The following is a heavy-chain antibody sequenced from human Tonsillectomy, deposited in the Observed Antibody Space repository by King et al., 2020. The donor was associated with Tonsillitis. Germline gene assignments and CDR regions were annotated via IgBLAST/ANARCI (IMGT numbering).Heavy chain of an antibody. CDR1: GFTFSSYT. D-gene: IGHD7-27*01. V-gene: IGHV3-48*01. Sequence: VQLVESGGGLVQPGGSLRLSCAASGFTFSSYTMNWIRQAPGNGLEWLSYIITSGSSIYSADSVKGRFTISRDNARNSMYLQMSSLRAEDTAVYYCARDLNWGFDYWGQGTLVTVSS. CDR3: ARDLNWGFDY. J-gene: IGHJ4*02. CDR2: IITSGSSI.